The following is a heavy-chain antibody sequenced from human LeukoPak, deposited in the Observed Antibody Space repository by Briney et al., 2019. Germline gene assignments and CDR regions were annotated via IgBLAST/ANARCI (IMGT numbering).Heavy chain of an antibody. Sequence: GGSLRLSCTASGFTLGDYAMSWVRQAPGKGLEWVGFIRSKAYGGTTEYAASVKGRFTISRDDSKSIAYLQMNSLQTEDTAVYYCTSSPYYYDSSGFLPPVYYYYYMDVWGKGTTVTVSS. CDR1: GFTLGDYA. J-gene: IGHJ6*03. CDR2: IRSKAYGGTT. V-gene: IGHV3-49*04. CDR3: TSSPYYYDSSGFLPPVYYYYYMDV. D-gene: IGHD3-22*01.